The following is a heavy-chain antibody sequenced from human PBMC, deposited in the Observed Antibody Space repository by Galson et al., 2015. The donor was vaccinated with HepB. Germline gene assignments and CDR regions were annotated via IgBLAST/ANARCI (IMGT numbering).Heavy chain of an antibody. CDR3: ARFKVAATGTGWFDP. CDR2: IKQDGSEK. J-gene: IGHJ5*02. V-gene: IGHV3-7*03. CDR1: GFTLSSYW. D-gene: IGHD2-15*01. Sequence: SLRLSCAASGFTLSSYWMSWVRQAPGKGLEWVANIKQDGSEKYYVDSVKGRFTISRDNAKNSLYLQMNSLRAEDTAVYYCARFKVAATGTGWFDPWGQGTLVTVSS.